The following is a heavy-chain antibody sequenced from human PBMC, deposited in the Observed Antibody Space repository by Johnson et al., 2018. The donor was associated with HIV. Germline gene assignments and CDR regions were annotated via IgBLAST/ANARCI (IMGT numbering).Heavy chain of an antibody. Sequence: VQLVESGGGVVQHGRSLRLSCAASGFTFSSYAMHWVRQAPGKGLEWVAVISYDGSNKYYSDSVKGRFTISRDNSKNTLYLQMNSLRAEDTAVYRCAKGFRVGATDAFDIWGQGTMVTVSS. CDR2: ISYDGSNK. J-gene: IGHJ3*02. D-gene: IGHD1-26*01. V-gene: IGHV3-30-3*01. CDR3: AKGFRVGATDAFDI. CDR1: GFTFSSYA.